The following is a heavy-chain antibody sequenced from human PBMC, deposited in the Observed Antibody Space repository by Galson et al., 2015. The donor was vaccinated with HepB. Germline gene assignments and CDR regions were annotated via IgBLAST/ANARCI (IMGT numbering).Heavy chain of an antibody. Sequence: SETLSLTCSVSGASICSFHWSWIRQPTGKGLEWIGRIYTSGSTNYNPSLTGRVTMSVDTSKNQFSLKLSSVTAADTAVYYCARDLGGNYYVPDYWGQGTLVIVSS. CDR2: IYTSGST. V-gene: IGHV4-4*07. D-gene: IGHD1-26*01. CDR3: ARDLGGNYYVPDY. J-gene: IGHJ4*02. CDR1: GASICSFH.